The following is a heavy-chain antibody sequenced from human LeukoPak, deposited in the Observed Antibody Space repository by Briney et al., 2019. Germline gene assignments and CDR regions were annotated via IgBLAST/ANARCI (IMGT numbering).Heavy chain of an antibody. Sequence: GGSLRLSCAAPGFTFSSYGMHWVRQAPGKGLEWVAVISYDGGNRYCADSVKGRFTISRDNSKNTLYLQMNSLRAEDTAVYYCARVFHYMDVWGKGTTVSVSS. CDR2: ISYDGGNR. CDR1: GFTFSSYG. CDR3: ARVFHYMDV. V-gene: IGHV3-30*04. J-gene: IGHJ6*03.